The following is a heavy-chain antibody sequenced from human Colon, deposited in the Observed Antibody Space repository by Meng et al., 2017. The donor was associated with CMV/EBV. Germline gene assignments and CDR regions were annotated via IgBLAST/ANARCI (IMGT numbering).Heavy chain of an antibody. V-gene: IGHV1-8*01. J-gene: IGHJ6*02. CDR3: AVIVPATDYSYGTDV. Sequence: ASVKVSCKASGYPFTNYNFNWLRQATGQGLGWMGWMNPNSGETGFAQKFQGRIIMTRDTSINTAYLELSTLKSEDTALYFCAVIVPATDYSYGTDVWGQGTPVTVSS. CDR1: GYPFTNYN. D-gene: IGHD2-15*01. CDR2: MNPNSGET.